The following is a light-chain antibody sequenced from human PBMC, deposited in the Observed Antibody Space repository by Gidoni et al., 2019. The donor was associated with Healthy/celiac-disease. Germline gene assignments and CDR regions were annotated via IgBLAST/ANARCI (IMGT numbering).Light chain of an antibody. Sequence: DIQMTQSPSSLSASVGDRVTITCPASQDISNYLNWYQQKPGKAPKLLIYDASNLERGVPSRFSGSGSGTDFTFTISSLQPEDIATYYCQQNDNIPVTFGGGTKVEIK. CDR1: QDISNY. CDR3: QQNDNIPVT. V-gene: IGKV1-33*01. CDR2: DAS. J-gene: IGKJ4*01.